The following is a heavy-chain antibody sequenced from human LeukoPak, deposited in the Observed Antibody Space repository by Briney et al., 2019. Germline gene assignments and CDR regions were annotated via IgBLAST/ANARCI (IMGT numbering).Heavy chain of an antibody. V-gene: IGHV3-30*02. J-gene: IGHJ4*02. Sequence: HSGGSLRLSCAASGFTFSTYGMHWVRQAPGKGLEWVAFIRYDGNNKFYADSVKGRFTISRDNSKNTLYLQMNSLRPEDTAVYASYFEYWGQGALVTVSS. CDR3: YFEY. CDR1: GFTFSTYG. CDR2: IRYDGNNK.